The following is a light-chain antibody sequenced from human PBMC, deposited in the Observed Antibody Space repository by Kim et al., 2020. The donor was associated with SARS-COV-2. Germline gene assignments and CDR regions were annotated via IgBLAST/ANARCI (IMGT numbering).Light chain of an antibody. V-gene: IGKV3-20*01. CDR3: QQYGRSPRYT. J-gene: IGKJ2*01. Sequence: EIVLTQSPGTLSLSPGERATLSCRASQSVSSGYLAWYQQKPGQAPRLLIYGASRRATGIPDRFSGGGSGTDFTLTISRLEPEDFAVYYCQQYGRSPRYTFGQGTKLEI. CDR2: GAS. CDR1: QSVSSGY.